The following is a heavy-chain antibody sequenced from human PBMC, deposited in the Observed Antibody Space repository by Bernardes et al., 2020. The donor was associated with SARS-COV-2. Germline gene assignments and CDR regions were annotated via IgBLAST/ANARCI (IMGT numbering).Heavy chain of an antibody. J-gene: IGHJ6*02. CDR3: ARSATYCSSTSCYHTFYYYYYGMDV. Sequence: LSLTCAVSGASIRRSNWWSWVRQPPGKGLEWVAVISYDGSNKYYADSVKGRFTISRDNSKNTLYLQMNSLRAEDTAVYYCARSATYCSSTSCYHTFYYYYYGMDVWGQGTTVTVSS. CDR2: ISYDGSNK. CDR1: GASIRRSNW. D-gene: IGHD2-2*01. V-gene: IGHV3-30*03.